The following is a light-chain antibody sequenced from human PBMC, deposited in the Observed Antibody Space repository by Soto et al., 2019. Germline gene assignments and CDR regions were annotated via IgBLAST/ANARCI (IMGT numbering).Light chain of an antibody. Sequence: EIVMTQSPATLSVSPGERATLSCRASQSVSSKLVWYQQKPGQAPRLLIYGASTRATGIPARFSGSGSGTEFTLTISSLQSEDFAVYYCQQYNNWPPYTFGQGTKLEIQ. CDR3: QQYNNWPPYT. CDR1: QSVSSK. J-gene: IGKJ2*01. V-gene: IGKV3-15*01. CDR2: GAS.